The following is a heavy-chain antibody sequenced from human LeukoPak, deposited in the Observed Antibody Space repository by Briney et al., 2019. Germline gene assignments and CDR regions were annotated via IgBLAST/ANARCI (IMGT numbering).Heavy chain of an antibody. D-gene: IGHD3-22*01. CDR3: AKGLRRHYYHSSGYFYSLLGGMDV. CDR1: GFTFDDYA. V-gene: IGHV3-9*01. Sequence: PGRSLRLSCAASGFTFDDYAMHWVRQAPGKGLEWVSGISWNSGSIGYADSVKGRFTISRDNAKNSLYLQMNSLRAEDTALYYCAKGLRRHYYHSSGYFYSLLGGMDVWGQGTTVTVSS. J-gene: IGHJ6*02. CDR2: ISWNSGSI.